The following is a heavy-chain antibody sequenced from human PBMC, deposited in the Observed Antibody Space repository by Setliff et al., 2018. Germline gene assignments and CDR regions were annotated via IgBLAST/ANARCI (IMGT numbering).Heavy chain of an antibody. CDR1: GFSITSGYY. V-gene: IGHV4-38-2*01. J-gene: IGHJ5*02. Sequence: PSETLSLTCAVSGFSITSGYYWGWIRQAPGKGLEWMGSLYHSGTTYYNPSLKRRVTIALDTSKNHFSLNLNSVTAADTAVYFCARHLSHCTMTTCYNNWFDPWGQGTLVTVSS. D-gene: IGHD2-2*02. CDR3: ARHLSHCTMTTCYNNWFDP. CDR2: LYHSGTT.